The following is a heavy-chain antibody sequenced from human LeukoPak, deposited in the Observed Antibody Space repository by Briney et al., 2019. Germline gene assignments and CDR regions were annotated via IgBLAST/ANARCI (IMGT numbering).Heavy chain of an antibody. V-gene: IGHV4-31*03. CDR3: AREGGSDGYNLGQH. D-gene: IGHD5-24*01. J-gene: IGHJ1*01. CDR1: GGSINNGGYY. Sequence: SETLSLTCTVSGGSINNGGYYWSWIRQHPGKGLEWIGYIYYSGSSYYNPSLRSRVTISVDTSKNHFSLKLSSVTAADTAVYFCAREGGSDGYNLGQHWGQGTLVTVSS. CDR2: IYYSGSS.